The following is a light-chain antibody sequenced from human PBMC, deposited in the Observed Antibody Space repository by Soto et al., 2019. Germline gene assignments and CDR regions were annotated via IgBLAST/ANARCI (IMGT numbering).Light chain of an antibody. J-gene: IGKJ3*01. V-gene: IGKV3-11*01. CDR1: QRVSNY. CDR3: QLEST. CDR2: DAS. Sequence: EIVLTQSPATLSLSPGERATLSCRASQRVSNYLAWYQQKPGQAPRLLIYDASNRAPGIPARFRGSGSGTDFTLTISSLEPEDLAVYYCQLESTFGPGTKVDRK.